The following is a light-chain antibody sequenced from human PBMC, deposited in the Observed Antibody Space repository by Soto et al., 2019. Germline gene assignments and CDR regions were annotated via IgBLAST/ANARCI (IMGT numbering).Light chain of an antibody. Sequence: DIQITQSPSTLSASVGDRVTITCRASQSISSWLAWYQQKPGKAPKLLIYKASSLESGAPSRFSGSGSETDFTLTISSLQPDDFATYYCQQYNSYSPPWTFGQGTKVEIK. CDR2: KAS. CDR1: QSISSW. J-gene: IGKJ1*01. CDR3: QQYNSYSPPWT. V-gene: IGKV1-5*03.